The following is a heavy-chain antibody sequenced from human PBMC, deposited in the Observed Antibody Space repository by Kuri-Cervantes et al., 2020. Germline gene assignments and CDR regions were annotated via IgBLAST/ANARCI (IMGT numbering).Heavy chain of an antibody. D-gene: IGHD3-22*01. CDR3: ARGGYSGYSKEYYFDY. J-gene: IGHJ4*02. Sequence: GESLKISCAASGFTFSSYAMHWVRQAPGKGLEWVAVISYDGSNKYYADSVKGRFTISRDNSKNSLYLQMNSLRAEDTAVYYCARGGYSGYSKEYYFDYWGQGILVTVSS. V-gene: IGHV3-30-3*01. CDR2: ISYDGSNK. CDR1: GFTFSSYA.